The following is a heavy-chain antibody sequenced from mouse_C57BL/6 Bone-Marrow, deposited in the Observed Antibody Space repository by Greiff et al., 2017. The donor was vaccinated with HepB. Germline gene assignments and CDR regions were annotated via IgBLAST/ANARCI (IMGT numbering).Heavy chain of an antibody. J-gene: IGHJ4*01. V-gene: IGHV5-2*03. Sequence: EVKVEESGGGLVQPGESLKLSCESNEYEFPSHDMSWVRKTPEKRLELVAAINSDGGSTYYPDTMERRFIISRDNTKKTLYLQMSSLRSEDTALYYCARHSAGTDAMDYWGQGTSVTVSS. CDR2: INSDGGST. CDR1: EYEFPSHD. D-gene: IGHD4-1*01. CDR3: ARHSAGTDAMDY.